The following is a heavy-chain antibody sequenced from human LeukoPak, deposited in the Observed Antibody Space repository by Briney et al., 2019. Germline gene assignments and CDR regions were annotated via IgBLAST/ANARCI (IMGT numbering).Heavy chain of an antibody. CDR2: ISGSGGST. CDR1: GFTFSSYG. CDR3: ARDGYFGSDSVTGAGALGDYYMDV. D-gene: IGHD3-9*01. V-gene: IGHV3-23*01. J-gene: IGHJ6*03. Sequence: GGSLRLSCAASGFTFSSYGMSWVRQAPGKGLEWVSAISGSGGSTYYADSVKGRFTISRDNSKNTLYLQMNSLRAEDTAVYYCARDGYFGSDSVTGAGALGDYYMDVWGKGTTVTVSS.